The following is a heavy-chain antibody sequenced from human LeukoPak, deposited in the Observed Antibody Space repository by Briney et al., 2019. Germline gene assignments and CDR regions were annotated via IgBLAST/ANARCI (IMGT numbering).Heavy chain of an antibody. D-gene: IGHD3-22*01. CDR2: ISSSSGSDI. V-gene: IGHV3-11*01. CDR3: ARDQYYYDVTASDAFDI. Sequence: GGSLRLSCAASGFIFGDYHMSWIRQAPGKGLEWISYISSSSGSDIYYADSVKGRFTISRDNAKNSLYLQMNSLRAEDTAVYYCARDQYYYDVTASDAFDIWGQGTMVTVSS. J-gene: IGHJ3*02. CDR1: GFIFGDYH.